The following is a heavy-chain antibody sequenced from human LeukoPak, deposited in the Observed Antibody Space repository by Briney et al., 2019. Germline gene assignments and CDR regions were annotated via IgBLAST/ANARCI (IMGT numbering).Heavy chain of an antibody. Sequence: PSETLSFTCTVSGGSISSYYWSWIRQPPGKGLEWIGYIYYSGSTNYNPSLKSRVTISVDTSKNQFSLKLSSVTAADTAVYYCAREKEYQPMDVWGQGTTVTVSS. D-gene: IGHD2-2*01. CDR1: GGSISSYY. CDR3: AREKEYQPMDV. J-gene: IGHJ6*02. CDR2: IYYSGST. V-gene: IGHV4-59*12.